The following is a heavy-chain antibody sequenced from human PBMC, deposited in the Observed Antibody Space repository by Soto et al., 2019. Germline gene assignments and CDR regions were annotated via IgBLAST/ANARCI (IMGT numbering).Heavy chain of an antibody. CDR2: ISYDGSNK. CDR3: AREGGEAYYDFWRCYRSDGFDI. V-gene: IGHV3-30*19. J-gene: IGHJ3*02. Sequence: RRSSAASGVTFRVYAMYWIRQAPGKGLEWVAVISYDGSNKYYADSVKGRFTISRDNSKNTLYLQMNSLRAEDTAVYYCAREGGEAYYDFWRCYRSDGFDIW. CDR1: GVTFRVYA. D-gene: IGHD3-3*01.